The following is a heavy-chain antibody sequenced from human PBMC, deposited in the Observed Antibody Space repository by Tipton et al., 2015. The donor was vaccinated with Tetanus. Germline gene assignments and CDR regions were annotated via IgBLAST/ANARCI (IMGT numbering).Heavy chain of an antibody. CDR2: IDITSSYK. D-gene: IGHD3-16*01. CDR1: GFTFSSYP. CDR3: ARDRGGTRTYYYFDL. J-gene: IGHJ2*01. Sequence: LSLTCAASGFTFSSYPMTWVRQAPGKGLEWVSSIDITSSYKYYSDSVKGRFSISRDNAKNSLYLQMNSLRAEDTAVYFCARDRGGTRTYYYFDLWGRGTLVTVSS. V-gene: IGHV3-21*01.